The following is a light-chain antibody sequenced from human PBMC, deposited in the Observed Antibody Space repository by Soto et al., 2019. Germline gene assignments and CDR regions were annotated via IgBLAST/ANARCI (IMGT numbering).Light chain of an antibody. J-gene: IGLJ3*02. CDR1: SSDVGSYNL. CDR2: EVT. Sequence: QSALTQPASVSGSPGQSITISCTGTSSDVGSYNLVSWYQQHPGKAPKLMIYEVTKRPSGVSNRFSGSKSGNTASLTISGLQAEDEADFYCCSYADSLTGVFGGGTKVTVL. CDR3: CSYADSLTGV. V-gene: IGLV2-23*02.